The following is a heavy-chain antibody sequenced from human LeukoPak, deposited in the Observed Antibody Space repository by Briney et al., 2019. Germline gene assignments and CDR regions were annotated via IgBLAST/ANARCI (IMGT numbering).Heavy chain of an antibody. J-gene: IGHJ3*02. CDR3: AKDESSGWGINAFDI. V-gene: IGHV3-23*01. CDR1: GFTFSSSA. Sequence: GGSLRLSCAASGFTFSSSAMSWVRQAPGKGLEWVSSISGSGSGGSTYYADSVKGRFTISRDNSKNTLYLQMNSLRAEDTAVYYCAKDESSGWGINAFDIWGQGTMVTVSS. D-gene: IGHD6-19*01. CDR2: ISGSGSGGST.